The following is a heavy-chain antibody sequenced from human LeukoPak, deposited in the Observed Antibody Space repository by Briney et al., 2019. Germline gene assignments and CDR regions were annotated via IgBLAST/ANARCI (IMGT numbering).Heavy chain of an antibody. CDR2: ISSSSSYI. D-gene: IGHD3-10*01. CDR1: GFTFSSYS. J-gene: IGHJ4*02. Sequence: GGSLRLSCAASGFTFSSYSMNWVRQAPGKGLEWVSSISSSSSYIYYADSVKGRFTISRDNAKNSLYLQMNSLRAEDTAVYYCARDYGSGSSTFDYWGQGTLVTVSS. CDR3: ARDYGSGSSTFDY. V-gene: IGHV3-21*01.